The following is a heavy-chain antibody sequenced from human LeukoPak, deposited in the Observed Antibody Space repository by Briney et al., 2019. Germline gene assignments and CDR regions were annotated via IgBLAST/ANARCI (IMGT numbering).Heavy chain of an antibody. Sequence: SETLSLTCTVSGYSISSGYYWGWIRQPPGKGLEWIGSIYHSGSTYYNPSLKSRVTISVDTSKSQFSLKLSSVTAADTAVYYCARALYTITFGGVIVIVPRGFDYWGQGTLVTVSS. J-gene: IGHJ4*02. CDR3: ARALYTITFGGVIVIVPRGFDY. V-gene: IGHV4-38-2*02. CDR2: IYHSGST. D-gene: IGHD3-16*02. CDR1: GYSISSGYY.